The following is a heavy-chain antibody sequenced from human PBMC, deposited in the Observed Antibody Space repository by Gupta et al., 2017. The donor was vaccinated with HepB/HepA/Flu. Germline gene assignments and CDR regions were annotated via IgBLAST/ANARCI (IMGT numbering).Heavy chain of an antibody. CDR1: GFTFDDYA. CDR2: ISWNSGSI. Sequence: EVQLVESGGGLVQPGRSLRLSCAASGFTFDDYAMHWVRQAPGKGLEWVSGISWNSGSIGYADSVKGRFTISRDNAKNSLYLQMNSMRAEETALYYCAKDTGYSYGYGLDYWGQGTLVTVSS. V-gene: IGHV3-9*01. D-gene: IGHD5-18*01. J-gene: IGHJ4*02. CDR3: AKDTGYSYGYGLDY.